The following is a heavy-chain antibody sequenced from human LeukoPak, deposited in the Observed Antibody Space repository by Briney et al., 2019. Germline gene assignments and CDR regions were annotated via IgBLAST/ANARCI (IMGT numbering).Heavy chain of an antibody. CDR1: GGSISSYY. D-gene: IGHD2-2*01. V-gene: IGHV4-59*01. Sequence: SETLSLTCTVSGGSISSYYWSWIRQPPGKGLEWIGYIYYSGSTNYNPSLKSRVTISVDTSKNQFSLKLSSVTAADTAVYYCARDPRYCSSTSCYSDAFDIWGQGTMVTVSS. J-gene: IGHJ3*02. CDR2: IYYSGST. CDR3: ARDPRYCSSTSCYSDAFDI.